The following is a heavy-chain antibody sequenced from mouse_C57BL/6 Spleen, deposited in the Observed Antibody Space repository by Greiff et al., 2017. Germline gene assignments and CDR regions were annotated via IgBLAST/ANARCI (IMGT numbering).Heavy chain of an antibody. CDR1: GYAFSSYW. CDR3: ARGGAYYSSLAWFAY. CDR2: IYPGDGDT. D-gene: IGHD2-5*01. J-gene: IGHJ3*01. V-gene: IGHV1-80*01. Sequence: QVQLKESGAELVKPGASVKISCKASGYAFSSYWMNWVKQRPGKGLEWIGQIYPGDGDTNYNGKFKGKATLTADKSSSTAYMQLSSLTSEDSAVYFCARGGAYYSSLAWFAYWGQGTLVTVSA.